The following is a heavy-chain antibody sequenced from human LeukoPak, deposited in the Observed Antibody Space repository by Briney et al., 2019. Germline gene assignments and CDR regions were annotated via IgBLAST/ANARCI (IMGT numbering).Heavy chain of an antibody. V-gene: IGHV3-7*01. Sequence: GGSLRLSCAASGFTFSSYWMSWVRQAPGKGLEWVANIKQDGSEKYYVDSVKGRFTISRDNAKNSLYLQMNSLRAEDTAVYYCAHLVGATIFWFDPWGQGTLVTVSS. CDR2: IKQDGSEK. D-gene: IGHD1-26*01. CDR3: AHLVGATIFWFDP. CDR1: GFTFSSYW. J-gene: IGHJ5*02.